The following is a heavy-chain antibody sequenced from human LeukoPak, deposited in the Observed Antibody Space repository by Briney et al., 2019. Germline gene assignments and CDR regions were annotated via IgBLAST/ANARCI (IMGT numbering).Heavy chain of an antibody. CDR2: ISACNGNT. CDR3: ARGDFDWLLFSFSGYYGMDV. CDR1: GYTFTSYG. Sequence: ASVKVSCKASGYTFTSYGISGVRQAPGQGLDWMGWISACNGNTNYAQKLQGRVTMTTDTSTSTAYMELRSLRSDDTAVYYCARGDFDWLLFSFSGYYGMDVWGQGTTVTVSS. D-gene: IGHD3-9*01. J-gene: IGHJ6*02. V-gene: IGHV1-18*01.